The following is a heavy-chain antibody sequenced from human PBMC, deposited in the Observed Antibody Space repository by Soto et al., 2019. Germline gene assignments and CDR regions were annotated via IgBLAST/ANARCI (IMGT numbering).Heavy chain of an antibody. CDR2: INPSGGST. CDR1: GYTFTSYY. D-gene: IGHD2-21*01. J-gene: IGHJ3*02. Sequence: ASVKVSCKASGYTFTSYYMHWVRQAPGQGLEWMGIINPSGGSTSYAQKFQGRVTMTRDTSISTAYMELTRLRSDDTAVYYCARDARDSKVSPPVRDIWGQGTMVTVSS. V-gene: IGHV1-46*01. CDR3: ARDARDSKVSPPVRDI.